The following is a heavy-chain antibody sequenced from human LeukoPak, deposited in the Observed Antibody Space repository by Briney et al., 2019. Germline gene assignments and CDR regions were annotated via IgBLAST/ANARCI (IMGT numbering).Heavy chain of an antibody. D-gene: IGHD6-13*01. CDR2: INPNSGGT. Sequence: ASVKVSCKASGYTFTGYYMHWVRQAPGQGLEWMGWINPNSGGTNYAQKFQGWVTMTRDTSISTAYLELSRLRSDDTAVYYCARGGVAAAGPDAFDIRGQGTMVTVSS. J-gene: IGHJ3*02. CDR1: GYTFTGYY. CDR3: ARGGVAAAGPDAFDI. V-gene: IGHV1-2*04.